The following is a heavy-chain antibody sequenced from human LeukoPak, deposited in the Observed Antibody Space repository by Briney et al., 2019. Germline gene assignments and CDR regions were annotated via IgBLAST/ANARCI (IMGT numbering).Heavy chain of an antibody. V-gene: IGHV3-21*01. Sequence: PGGSLRLSCAASGFTFSSYTMNWVRQAPGKGLEWVSSISSSSSYIYCADSVKGRFTISRDNAKNSLYLQMNSLRAEDTAVYYCARDLAPYCSGGRCSTFDSWGQGTLVTVSS. CDR3: ARDLAPYCSGGRCSTFDS. D-gene: IGHD2-15*01. CDR1: GFTFSSYT. CDR2: ISSSSSYI. J-gene: IGHJ4*02.